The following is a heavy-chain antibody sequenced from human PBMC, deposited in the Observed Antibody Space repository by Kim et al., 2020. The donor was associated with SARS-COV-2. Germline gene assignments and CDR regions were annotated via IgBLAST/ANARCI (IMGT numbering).Heavy chain of an antibody. J-gene: IGHJ1*01. Sequence: GGSLRLSCAASGFTFSSYCMSWVRQAPGKGLEWVANIKQDGSEKDYVDSVEGRFTISRDNAKNSLYLQMNSLKAEDTAVYYCASARRATSAEVAGISHAEYFQNWGQGTQVTVSS. CDR1: GFTFSSYC. CDR3: ASARRATSAEVAGISHAEYFQN. CDR2: IKQDGSEK. V-gene: IGHV3-7*01. D-gene: IGHD6-19*01.